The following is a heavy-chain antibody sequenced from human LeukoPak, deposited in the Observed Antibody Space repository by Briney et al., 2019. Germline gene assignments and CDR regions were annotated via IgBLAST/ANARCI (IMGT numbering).Heavy chain of an antibody. D-gene: IGHD4-17*01. CDR3: ARDLGGDYAVWFDP. Sequence: SETLSLTCAVSGGSISGGGYSWSWIRQPPGKGLEWIGYIYHSGSTYYNPSLKSRVTISVDRSKNQFSLKLSSVTAADTAVYYCARDLGGDYAVWFDPWGQGTPVTVSS. CDR1: GGSISGGGYS. CDR2: IYHSGST. V-gene: IGHV4-30-2*01. J-gene: IGHJ5*02.